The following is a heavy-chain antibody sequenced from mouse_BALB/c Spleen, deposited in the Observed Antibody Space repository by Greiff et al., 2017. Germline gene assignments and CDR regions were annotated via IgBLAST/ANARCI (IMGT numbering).Heavy chain of an antibody. J-gene: IGHJ4*01. Sequence: EVQLVESGGGLVKPGGSLKLSCAASGFTFSSYTMSWVRQTPEKRLEWVATISSGGSYTYYPDSVKGRFTISRDNAKNTLYLQMSSLKSEDTAMYYCTRDGYGNHPYYAMDYWGQGTSVTVSS. CDR3: TRDGYGNHPYYAMDY. CDR1: GFTFSSYT. V-gene: IGHV5-6-4*01. CDR2: ISSGGSYT. D-gene: IGHD2-1*01.